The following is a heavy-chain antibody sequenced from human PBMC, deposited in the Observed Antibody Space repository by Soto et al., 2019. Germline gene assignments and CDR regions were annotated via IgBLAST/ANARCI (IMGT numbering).Heavy chain of an antibody. V-gene: IGHV2-26*04. CDR3: ASTYSASGYWFDP. J-gene: IGHJ5*02. CDR1: GFSFSNAGLG. CDR2: IFSKDEK. D-gene: IGHD6-13*01. Sequence: QVTVKESGPVLVKPTETLTVTCTVSGFSFSNAGLGVSWIRQPPGKALEWLAHIFSKDEKSYSTSLKSRLTISKAPSQSQVVLIMTNMAPVDTATYYCASTYSASGYWFDPWGQGTLVTVSS.